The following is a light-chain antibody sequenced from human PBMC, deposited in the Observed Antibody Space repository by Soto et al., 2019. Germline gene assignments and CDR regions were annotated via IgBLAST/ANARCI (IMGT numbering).Light chain of an antibody. CDR3: QQLFMYPPT. J-gene: IGKJ3*01. CDR2: GAS. Sequence: IQLTQSPSSLSASLGDRVTLTCRASQGIINYLAWYQQKPGKAPKLLIYGASTLQGGVPSRFSGSGSGTDFTLTVSSRQPEDLATYYCQQLFMYPPTFGPGTKVEIK. V-gene: IGKV1-9*01. CDR1: QGIINY.